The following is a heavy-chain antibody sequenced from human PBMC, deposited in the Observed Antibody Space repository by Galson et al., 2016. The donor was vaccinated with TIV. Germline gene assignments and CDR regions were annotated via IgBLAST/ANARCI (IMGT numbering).Heavy chain of an antibody. J-gene: IGHJ5*02. V-gene: IGHV3-15*01. CDR2: IKSETDGGTT. Sequence: LRLSCAASGFTFSNARMSWVRQAPGKGLEWVGRIKSETDGGTTDYAAPVKGRFTISRDDSKNTLYLQMNTLKTEDTAVYYCHCSSTSCYVRWFDPWGQGTLVTVSS. D-gene: IGHD2-2*01. CDR1: GFTFSNAR. CDR3: HCSSTSCYVRWFDP.